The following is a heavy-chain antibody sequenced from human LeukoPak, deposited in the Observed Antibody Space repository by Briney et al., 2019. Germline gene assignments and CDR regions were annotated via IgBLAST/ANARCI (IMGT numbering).Heavy chain of an antibody. J-gene: IGHJ3*02. CDR3: ARTRARITMIVVAPPHAFDI. CDR2: INHSGST. D-gene: IGHD3-22*01. Sequence: MASETLSLTCAVYGGSFSGYYWSWIRQPPGKGLEWIGAINHSGSTNYNPSLKSRVTISLDTSKNQFSLKLSSVTAADTAVYYCARTRARITMIVVAPPHAFDIWGQGTMVTVSS. V-gene: IGHV4-34*01. CDR1: GGSFSGYY.